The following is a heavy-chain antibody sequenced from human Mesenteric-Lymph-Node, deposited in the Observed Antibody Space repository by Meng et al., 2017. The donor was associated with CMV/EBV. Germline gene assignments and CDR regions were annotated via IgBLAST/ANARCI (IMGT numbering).Heavy chain of an antibody. Sequence: GSLRLSCTVSGGSISSGRYYWAWSRQPPGKGLEWIGTTHYTGTTYYNPSLKSRVAISVDTSKNQFSLKLSSVTAADTAVYYCARQGSGPTQWTFDVWGQGTMVTVSS. CDR1: GGSISSGRYY. J-gene: IGHJ3*01. CDR2: THYTGTT. V-gene: IGHV4-39*01. D-gene: IGHD2-15*01. CDR3: ARQGSGPTQWTFDV.